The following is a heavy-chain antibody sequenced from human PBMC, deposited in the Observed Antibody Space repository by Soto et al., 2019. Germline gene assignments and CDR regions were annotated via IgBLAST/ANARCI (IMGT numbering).Heavy chain of an antibody. V-gene: IGHV3-7*01. CDR2: IKEDGSEK. CDR3: ARWAESAAALFDY. Sequence: GGSLRLSCAASEVTFSRNWMSWVRQAPGKGLEWVANIKEDGSEKHYLESVKGRFTISRDNAKNSLYLQMNSLRAEYTAVYYCARWAESAAALFDYWGQGTLVTVSS. D-gene: IGHD6-13*01. CDR1: EVTFSRNW. J-gene: IGHJ4*02.